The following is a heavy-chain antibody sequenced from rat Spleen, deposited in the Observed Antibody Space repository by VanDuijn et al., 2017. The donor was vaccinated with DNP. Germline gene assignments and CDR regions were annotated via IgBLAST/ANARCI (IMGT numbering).Heavy chain of an antibody. V-gene: IGHV3-1*01. CDR2: ISFSGSP. J-gene: IGHJ2*01. Sequence: EVQLQESGPGLVKPSQSLSLTCSVTGYSITSSYRWNWSRKFPGNKMEYIGHISFSGSPNYNPSLKSRISITRDTSKNLFFLHLDSVTTEDTATYYCARWGTYFDYWGQGVMVTVSS. CDR3: ARWGTYFDY. CDR1: GYSITSSY.